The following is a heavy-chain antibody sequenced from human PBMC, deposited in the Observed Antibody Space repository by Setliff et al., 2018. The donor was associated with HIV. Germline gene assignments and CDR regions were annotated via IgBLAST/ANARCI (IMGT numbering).Heavy chain of an antibody. V-gene: IGHV3-43*01. CDR2: INWDGGSI. Sequence: SLRLSCAASGFTFDDYTMHWVRQAPGKGLEWVSLINWDGGSIFYADSVRGRFTISRDDSKNSLYLQMNSLRTEDTALYYCSKGHPDGDPYYFDYWGQGTLVTVSS. J-gene: IGHJ4*02. D-gene: IGHD2-21*02. CDR1: GFTFDDYT. CDR3: SKGHPDGDPYYFDY.